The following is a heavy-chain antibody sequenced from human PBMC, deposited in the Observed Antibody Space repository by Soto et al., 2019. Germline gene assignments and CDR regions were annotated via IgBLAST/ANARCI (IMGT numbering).Heavy chain of an antibody. CDR2: IYYSGST. CDR3: ASRERAAGPDWWFDR. D-gene: IGHD6-13*01. V-gene: IGHV4-39*01. Sequence: QLQLQESGPGLVKPSETLSLTCTVSGGSISSSSFHWGWIRQPPGKGLEWIGSIYYSGSTYYSPTLKIRVTMSLDTPKNQFSLKLCFVTAADTVVYYCASRERAAGPDWWFDRWGQGTLVTVSS. J-gene: IGHJ5*02. CDR1: GGSISSSSFH.